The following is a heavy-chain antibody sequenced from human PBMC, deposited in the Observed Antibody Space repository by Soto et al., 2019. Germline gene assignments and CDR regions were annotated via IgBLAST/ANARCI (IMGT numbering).Heavy chain of an antibody. D-gene: IGHD2-15*01. CDR3: ARIQIGYDAFDI. V-gene: IGHV3-21*01. J-gene: IGHJ3*02. CDR1: GFTFSSYR. Sequence: EVQLVESGGGLVKPGGSLRLSCAASGFTFSSYRMNWFRQAPGKGLEWVSSISSSSSYIYYADSVKGRFTISRDNAKNSLYLQMNSLRAEDTAVYYCARIQIGYDAFDIWGQGTMVTVSS. CDR2: ISSSSSYI.